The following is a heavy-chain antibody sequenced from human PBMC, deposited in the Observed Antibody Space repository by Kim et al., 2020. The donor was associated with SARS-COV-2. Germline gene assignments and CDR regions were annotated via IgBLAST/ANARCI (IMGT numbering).Heavy chain of an antibody. Sequence: GGSLRLSCAASGFTFSSYAMSWVRQAPGKGLEWVSAISGSGGSTYYADSVKGRFTISRDNSKNTLYLQMNSLRAEDTAVYYCAKDVSYYYDSSGYYGFDYWGQGTLVTVSS. CDR3: AKDVSYYYDSSGYYGFDY. J-gene: IGHJ4*02. V-gene: IGHV3-23*01. CDR2: ISGSGGST. D-gene: IGHD3-22*01. CDR1: GFTFSSYA.